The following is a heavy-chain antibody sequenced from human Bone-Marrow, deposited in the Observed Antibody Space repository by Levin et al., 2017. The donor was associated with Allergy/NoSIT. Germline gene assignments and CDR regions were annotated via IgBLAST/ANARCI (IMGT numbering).Heavy chain of an antibody. Sequence: ASVKVSCKTSGNSFLNYDFNWVRQATGQGLEWMGWINHKSGDSGYAQKFQGRVTITANTSISTAYMELSSLRSEDTAVYFCARGVLQAWGNAFDLWGQGTLVIVSS. V-gene: IGHV1-8*02. CDR3: ARGVLQAWGNAFDL. D-gene: IGHD2-15*01. CDR1: GNSFLNYD. CDR2: INHKSGDS. J-gene: IGHJ3*01.